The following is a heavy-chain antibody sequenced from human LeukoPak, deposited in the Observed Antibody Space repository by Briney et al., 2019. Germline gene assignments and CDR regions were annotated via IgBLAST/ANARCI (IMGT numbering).Heavy chain of an antibody. CDR1: GFIFSSYA. D-gene: IGHD5/OR15-5a*01. CDR2: ISGRADST. V-gene: IGHV3-23*01. CDR3: AKLTVSTFRSLFDS. Sequence: GGSLRLSCVASGFIFSSYAMTWVRQTPGKGLEWVSGISGRADSTYYADSVKGRFTISRDNSKNTLYLQMNSLRADDTAVYYCAKLTVSTFRSLFDSWGQGTLVAVSS. J-gene: IGHJ4*02.